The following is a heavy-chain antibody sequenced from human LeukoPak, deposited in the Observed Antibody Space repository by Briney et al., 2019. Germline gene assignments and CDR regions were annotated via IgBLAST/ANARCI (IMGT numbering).Heavy chain of an antibody. CDR2: ILPIFGTA. CDR3: ASGYYYDSSGYYQEYFQH. Sequence: SVKVSCKASGGTFSSYAISWVRQAPGQGLEWMGRILPIFGTANYAQKFQGRVTVTADKSTSTAYMELSSLRSEDTAVYYCASGYYYDSSGYYQEYFQHWGQGTLVTVSS. V-gene: IGHV1-69*06. CDR1: GGTFSSYA. D-gene: IGHD3-22*01. J-gene: IGHJ1*01.